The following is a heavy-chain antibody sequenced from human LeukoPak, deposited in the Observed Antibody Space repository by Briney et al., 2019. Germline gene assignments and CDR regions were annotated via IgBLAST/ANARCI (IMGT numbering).Heavy chain of an antibody. CDR1: GFTFNTFG. CDR2: ISYDGNKE. Sequence: GGSLRLSCAASGFTFNTFGIHWVRQAPGKGLDWVAVISYDGNKEYYADSVKGRFTISRDNSKNTLYLQMNSLRVEDTAVYYCAKGLPYESRAYYDRLFDEWGQGTLVTVSS. D-gene: IGHD3-22*01. J-gene: IGHJ4*02. CDR3: AKGLPYESRAYYDRLFDE. V-gene: IGHV3-30*18.